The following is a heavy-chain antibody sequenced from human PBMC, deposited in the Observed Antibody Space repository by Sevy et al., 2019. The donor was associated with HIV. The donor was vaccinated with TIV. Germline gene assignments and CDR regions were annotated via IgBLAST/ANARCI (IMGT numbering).Heavy chain of an antibody. CDR2: IYHSGST. J-gene: IGHJ5*02. CDR3: ARGSRFLEWLKAPQNNWFDP. CDR1: GYSISSGYY. V-gene: IGHV4-38-2*02. Sequence: SDTLSLTCTVSGYSISSGYYWGWIRQPPGKGLEWIGSIYHSGSTYYNPSLKSRVTISVDTSKNQFSLKLSSVTAADTAVYYCARGSRFLEWLKAPQNNWFDPWGQGTLVTVSS. D-gene: IGHD3-3*01.